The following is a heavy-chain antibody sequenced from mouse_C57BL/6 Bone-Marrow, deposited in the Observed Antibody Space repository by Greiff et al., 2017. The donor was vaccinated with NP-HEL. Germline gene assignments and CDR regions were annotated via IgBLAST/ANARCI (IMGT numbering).Heavy chain of an antibody. CDR2: INYDGSST. D-gene: IGHD1-1*01. CDR1: GFTFSDYY. CDR3: AREGLYYEGAMDY. V-gene: IGHV5-16*01. Sequence: DVQLVESEEGLVQPGSSMKLSCTASGFTFSDYYMAWVRQVPEKGLEWVANINYDGSSTYYLDSLKSRFIISRDNAKNILYLQMSSLKSEDTATYYCAREGLYYEGAMDYWGQGTSVTVSS. J-gene: IGHJ4*01.